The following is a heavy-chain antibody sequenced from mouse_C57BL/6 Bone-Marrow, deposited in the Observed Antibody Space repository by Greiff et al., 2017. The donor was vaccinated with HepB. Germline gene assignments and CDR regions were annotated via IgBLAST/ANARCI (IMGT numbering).Heavy chain of an antibody. J-gene: IGHJ2*01. V-gene: IGHV1-69*01. CDR3: ARYDYDGSSFDY. Sequence: QVQLQQPGAELVMPGASVKLSCKASGYTFTSYWMHWVKQRPGHGLEWIGEIDPSDSYTNYNQKFKGKSTLTVDKSSSTAYMQLSSLTSEDSAVYYCARYDYDGSSFDYWGQGTTLTVSS. CDR2: IDPSDSYT. CDR1: GYTFTSYW. D-gene: IGHD2-4*01.